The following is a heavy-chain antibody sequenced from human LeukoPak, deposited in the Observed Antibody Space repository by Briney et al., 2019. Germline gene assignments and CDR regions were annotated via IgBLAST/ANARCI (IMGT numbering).Heavy chain of an antibody. Sequence: SGGSLRLSCAASGFTFSSYGMHWVRQAPGKGLEWVSAISGSGGSTYYADSVKGRFTISRDNSKNTLYLQMNSLRAEDTAVYYCAREGGIAVADSFDYWGQGTLVTVSS. CDR2: ISGSGGST. CDR3: AREGGIAVADSFDY. J-gene: IGHJ4*02. D-gene: IGHD6-19*01. CDR1: GFTFSSYG. V-gene: IGHV3-23*01.